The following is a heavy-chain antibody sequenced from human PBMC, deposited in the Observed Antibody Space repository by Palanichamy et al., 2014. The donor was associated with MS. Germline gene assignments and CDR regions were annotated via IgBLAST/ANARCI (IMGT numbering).Heavy chain of an antibody. Sequence: QVQLQESGPGLVKPSGTLSLTCAVSGGSISSSNWWSWARQPPGKGLEWIGEIYHSGSTNYNPSLKSRVTISVDKSKNQFSLKLSSVTAADTAVYYCARDRGYCSGGSCYRRFDPWGQGTLVTVSS. CDR3: ARDRGYCSGGSCYRRFDP. J-gene: IGHJ5*02. CDR1: GGSISSSNW. D-gene: IGHD2-15*01. V-gene: IGHV4-4*02. CDR2: IYHSGST.